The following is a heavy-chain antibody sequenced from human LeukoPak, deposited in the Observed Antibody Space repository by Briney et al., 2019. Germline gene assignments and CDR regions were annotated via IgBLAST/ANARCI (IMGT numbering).Heavy chain of an antibody. V-gene: IGHV4-59*01. CDR2: IYYSGST. Sequence: PSETLSLTCTVSGGSISSYYWSWIRQPPGKGLEWIGYIYYSGSTNYNPSLKSRVTISVDTSKNQFSLKLSSVTAADTAVYYCAREHDSSGYYYPDYWGQGTLVTVSS. CDR1: GGSISSYY. J-gene: IGHJ4*02. D-gene: IGHD3-22*01. CDR3: AREHDSSGYYYPDY.